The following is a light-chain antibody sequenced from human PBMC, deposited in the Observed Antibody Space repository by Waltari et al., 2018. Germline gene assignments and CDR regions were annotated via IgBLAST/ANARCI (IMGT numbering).Light chain of an antibody. J-gene: IGKJ3*01. V-gene: IGKV3-15*01. CDR3: QQYNIGAT. Sequence: EIVMTQSPVMLSVSPGERVTLSCRASQSVSSNLAWYQQRPGQAPRLLIYATSTMATGVPARFSGSGSGTEFSLTISSLQSEDLAVYYCQQYNIGATFGPGTKVDIK. CDR1: QSVSSN. CDR2: ATS.